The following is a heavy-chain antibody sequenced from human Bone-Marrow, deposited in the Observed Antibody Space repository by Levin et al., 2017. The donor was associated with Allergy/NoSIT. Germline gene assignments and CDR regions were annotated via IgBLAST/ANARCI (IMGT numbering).Heavy chain of an antibody. CDR1: GYTFTGYY. D-gene: IGHD2-15*01. J-gene: IGHJ3*02. V-gene: IGHV1-2*06. CDR2: INPNSGGT. CDR3: ERAVCCCSGGSCSSRDEADAFDI. Sequence: ASVKVSCKASGYTFTGYYMHWVRQAPGQGLEWMGRINPNSGGTNYAQKFQGRVTMTRDTSISTAYMELSRLRSDDTAVYYCERAVCCCSGGSCSSRDEADAFDIWGQGTMVTVSS.